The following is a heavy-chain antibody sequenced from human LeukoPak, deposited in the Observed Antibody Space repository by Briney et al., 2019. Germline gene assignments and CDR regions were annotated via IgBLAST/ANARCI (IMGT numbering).Heavy chain of an antibody. Sequence: PSETLSLTCTVSGGSISSYYWSRIRQPPGKGLEWIGYIYYSGSTNYNPSLKSRVTISVDTSKTQFSLKLSSVTAADTAVYYCARERVVRGVIARDDAFDIWGQGTMVTVSS. V-gene: IGHV4-59*01. D-gene: IGHD3-10*01. J-gene: IGHJ3*02. CDR2: IYYSGST. CDR1: GGSISSYY. CDR3: ARERVVRGVIARDDAFDI.